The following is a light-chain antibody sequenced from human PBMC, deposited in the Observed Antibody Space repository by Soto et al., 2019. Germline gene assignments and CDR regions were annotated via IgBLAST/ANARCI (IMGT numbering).Light chain of an antibody. J-gene: IGKJ1*01. Sequence: DIQMTQSPSTLSASVGDRVTITCRASQSISSWLAWHQQKPGKAPKLLIYDASSLESGVPSRFSGSGSGTEFTLTITSLQPEDFATYYCQQSGDTPPWTFGQGTKVDNK. CDR1: QSISSW. CDR2: DAS. V-gene: IGKV1-5*01. CDR3: QQSGDTPPWT.